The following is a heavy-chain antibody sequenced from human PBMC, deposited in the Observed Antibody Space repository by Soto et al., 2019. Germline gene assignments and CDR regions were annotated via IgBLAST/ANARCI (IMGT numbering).Heavy chain of an antibody. J-gene: IGHJ4*02. CDR3: ARDVAGDDYFDH. CDR1: GYIFTAFY. D-gene: IGHD6-19*01. V-gene: IGHV1-2*02. Sequence: QVRLVQSGAEVKKPGASVKVSCKASGYIFTAFYMHWVRQAPGQGPEWMGWINPDRGGTSYAPKFQGRVTMTRDTSTSTIYMELRRLRSDDTALYYCARDVAGDDYFDHWGQGTLVTVSS. CDR2: INPDRGGT.